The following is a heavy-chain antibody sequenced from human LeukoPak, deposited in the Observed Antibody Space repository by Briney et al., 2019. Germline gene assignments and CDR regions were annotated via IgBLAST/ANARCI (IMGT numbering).Heavy chain of an antibody. D-gene: IGHD3-10*01. J-gene: IGHJ4*02. V-gene: IGHV3-74*01. CDR3: ARDGAYGSGSYYNLVAYYFDY. CDR1: GFTFSSYW. CDR2: INSDGSST. Sequence: TGGSLRLSCAASGFTFSSYWMHWVRQAPGKGLVWVSRINSDGSSTSYADSVKGRFTISRDNAKNTLYLQMNSLRAEDTAVYYCARDGAYGSGSYYNLVAYYFDYWGQGTLVTVSS.